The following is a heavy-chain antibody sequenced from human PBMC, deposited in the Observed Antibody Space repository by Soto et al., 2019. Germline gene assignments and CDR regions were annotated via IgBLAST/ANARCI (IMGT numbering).Heavy chain of an antibody. CDR3: ARDAGGGSYLAY. CDR1: GYTFTNYV. D-gene: IGHD1-26*01. V-gene: IGHV1-18*01. J-gene: IGHJ4*02. CDR2: ISPFNGHT. Sequence: QVPLVQSGGEVKKPGASVKVSCKPAGYTFTNYVISWVRQAPGQGLEWMGWISPFNGHTKYAQKFQDRVTLTPDTSTSTAYMELRSLRFDDAGVYYCARDAGGGSYLAYWGQGTLVAVSS.